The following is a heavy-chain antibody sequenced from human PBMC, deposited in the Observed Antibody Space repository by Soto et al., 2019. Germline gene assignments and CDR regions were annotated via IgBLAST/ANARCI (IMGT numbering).Heavy chain of an antibody. J-gene: IGHJ6*02. CDR2: IYSNGGT. Sequence: QVQLQASGPGLVKPSDTLSLTCTVSGDSIGTYNWGWIRQPPGKRLEWIGYIYSNGGTSYNPALTSRCAISADPSTKQFSLRLSSVTAADTAVYYCVSLGIGALPGLVDVWGQGTTVTVSS. CDR1: GDSIGTYN. D-gene: IGHD7-27*01. CDR3: VSLGIGALPGLVDV. V-gene: IGHV4-59*08.